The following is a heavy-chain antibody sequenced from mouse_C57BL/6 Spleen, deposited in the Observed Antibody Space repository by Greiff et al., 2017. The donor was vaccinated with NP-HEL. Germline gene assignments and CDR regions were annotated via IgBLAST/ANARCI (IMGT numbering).Heavy chain of an antibody. D-gene: IGHD1-1*01. V-gene: IGHV1-81*01. Sequence: QVHVKQSGAELARPGASVKLSCKASGYTFTSYGISWVKQRTGQGLEWIGEIYPRSGNTYYNEKFKGKATLTADKSSSTAYMELRSLTSEDSAVYFCARDYCSSSPGDYWGKGTTLTVSS. J-gene: IGHJ2*01. CDR3: ARDYCSSSPGDY. CDR2: IYPRSGNT. CDR1: GYTFTSYG.